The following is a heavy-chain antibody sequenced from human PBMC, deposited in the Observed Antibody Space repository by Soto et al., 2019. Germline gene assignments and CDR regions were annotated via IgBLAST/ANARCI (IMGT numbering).Heavy chain of an antibody. Sequence: SESLSLTFTVSGGAISSYYWSWIRQPPGKGLEWIGYIYYSGSTNYNPSLKSRATISVDTSKNQFSLKLSSVTAADTAVYYCARRVDYVWGSYRYRPYFDYWGQG. CDR2: IYYSGST. CDR3: ARRVDYVWGSYRYRPYFDY. J-gene: IGHJ4*02. V-gene: IGHV4-59*08. D-gene: IGHD3-16*02. CDR1: GGAISSYY.